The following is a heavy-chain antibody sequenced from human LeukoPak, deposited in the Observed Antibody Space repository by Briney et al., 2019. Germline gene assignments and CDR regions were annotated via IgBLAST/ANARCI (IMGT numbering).Heavy chain of an antibody. V-gene: IGHV4-59*12. CDR1: GDSVSSNSAA. J-gene: IGHJ6*02. D-gene: IGHD3-3*01. CDR2: IYYSGDI. CDR3: ARARITIFGVVRGYYYYGMDV. Sequence: SQTLSLTCAISGDSVSSNSAAWNWIRQSPGKGLEWIGNIYYSGDIHYNPSLKSRVTISVDTSKNQFSLKLSSVTAADTAVYYCARARITIFGVVRGYYYYGMDVWGQGTTVAVSS.